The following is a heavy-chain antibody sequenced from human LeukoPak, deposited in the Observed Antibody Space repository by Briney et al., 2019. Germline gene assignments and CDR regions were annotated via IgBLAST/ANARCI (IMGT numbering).Heavy chain of an antibody. D-gene: IGHD3-10*01. CDR3: AKDLGNYYGSGSYYTGDY. Sequence: GGSLRLSCAASGFTFSNYGIHWVRQAPGKGLEWVAFIRYDGSNKYYADSVKGRFTISRDNSKNTLYLQMNSLRAEDTAVYYCAKDLGNYYGSGSYYTGDYWGQGTMVTVSS. CDR1: GFTFSNYG. J-gene: IGHJ3*01. CDR2: IRYDGSNK. V-gene: IGHV3-30*02.